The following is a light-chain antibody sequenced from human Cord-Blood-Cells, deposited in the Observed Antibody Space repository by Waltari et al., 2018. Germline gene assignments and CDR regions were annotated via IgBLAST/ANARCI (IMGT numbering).Light chain of an antibody. Sequence: QSALTQPASVSGSPGQSITISCTGTRSDVGGYNSVSWYQQHPGKAPKLMIYEVSNRPSGVSNRFSGSKSGNTASLTISGLQAEDEADYYCSSYTSSSTPYVFGTGTKVTVL. V-gene: IGLV2-14*01. CDR1: RSDVGGYNS. J-gene: IGLJ1*01. CDR3: SSYTSSSTPYV. CDR2: EVS.